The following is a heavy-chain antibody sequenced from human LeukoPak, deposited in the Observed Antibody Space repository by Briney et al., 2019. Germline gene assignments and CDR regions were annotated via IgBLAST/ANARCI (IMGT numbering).Heavy chain of an antibody. Sequence: SQTLSLNCTVSGGSINKYYWSWIRQPPGNGLEWIAYIYYSGATYYNPSLQSRVTISVDTSKNQFSLKLTSVTAADTAVYYCARHDYGGNSAWFDPWGQGTLVTVSS. CDR3: ARHDYGGNSAWFDP. D-gene: IGHD4-23*01. CDR2: IYYSGAT. J-gene: IGHJ5*02. V-gene: IGHV4-59*08. CDR1: GGSINKYY.